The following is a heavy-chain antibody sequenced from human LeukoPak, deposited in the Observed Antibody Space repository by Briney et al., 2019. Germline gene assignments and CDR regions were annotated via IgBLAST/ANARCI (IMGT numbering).Heavy chain of an antibody. Sequence: SETLSLTCTVSGGSISGSSYYWGWIRQPPGKGLEWIGSIYYSGSTYYNPSLKSRVTISVDTSKNQFSLKLNSVTAADTAVYYCARNPDDSSGYYIRYFDYWGQGTLVTVSS. D-gene: IGHD3-22*01. CDR1: GGSISGSSYY. CDR2: IYYSGST. CDR3: ARNPDDSSGYYIRYFDY. V-gene: IGHV4-39*01. J-gene: IGHJ4*02.